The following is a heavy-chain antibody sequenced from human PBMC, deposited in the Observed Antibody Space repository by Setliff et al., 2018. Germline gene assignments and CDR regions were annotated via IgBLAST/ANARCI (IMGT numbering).Heavy chain of an antibody. Sequence: PGGSLRLSCAASGFTPGMYGVHWVRQAPGKGLGWLAYIRHDGTNENYADSVKGRFTISRDNSRNTLFLQMNSLRTEDTAVYYCARDSYTSPDYWGQGTLVTVSS. CDR1: GFTPGMYG. V-gene: IGHV3-30*02. J-gene: IGHJ4*02. CDR2: IRHDGTNE. D-gene: IGHD6-13*01. CDR3: ARDSYTSPDY.